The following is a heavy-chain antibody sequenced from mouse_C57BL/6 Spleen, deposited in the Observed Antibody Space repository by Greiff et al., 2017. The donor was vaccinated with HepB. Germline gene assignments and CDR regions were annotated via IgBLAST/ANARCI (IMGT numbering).Heavy chain of an antibody. D-gene: IGHD2-4*01. CDR1: GFTFSSYG. CDR3: ASGGYDYYYFDY. Sequence: EVKLVESGGDLVKPGGSLKLSCAASGFTFSSYGMSWVRQTPDKRLEWVATISSGGSYTYYPDSVKGRFTISRDNAKNTLYLQMSSLKSEDTAMYYCASGGYDYYYFDYWGQGTTLTVSS. V-gene: IGHV5-6*01. J-gene: IGHJ2*01. CDR2: ISSGGSYT.